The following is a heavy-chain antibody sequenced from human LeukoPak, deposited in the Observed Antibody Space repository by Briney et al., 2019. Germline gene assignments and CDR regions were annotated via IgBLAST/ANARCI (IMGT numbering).Heavy chain of an antibody. J-gene: IGHJ3*02. Sequence: PGGSLRLSCEGSGFTFTAYWMSWVRQAPGKGLEWVSAISGSGGSTYYADSVKGRFTISRDNSKNTLYLQMNSLRAEDTAVYYCAKAFMIVVVIGAFDIWGQGTMVTVSS. V-gene: IGHV3-23*01. D-gene: IGHD3-22*01. CDR2: ISGSGGST. CDR1: GFTFTAYW. CDR3: AKAFMIVVVIGAFDI.